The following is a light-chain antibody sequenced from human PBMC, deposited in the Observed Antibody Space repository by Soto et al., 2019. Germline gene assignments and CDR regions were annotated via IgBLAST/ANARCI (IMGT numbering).Light chain of an antibody. CDR2: LGS. CDR1: QSLLHSNGYNY. J-gene: IGKJ5*01. Sequence: DIVLTQSPLYMPVTPGGRASISCSSSQSLLHSNGYNYLDWYLQKPGQSPQLLIYLGSNRASGVPDRFSGSGSGTDFTLKISRVEAEDVGVYYCMQALQTPPTVGKGRRLEIK. CDR3: MQALQTPPT. V-gene: IGKV2-28*01.